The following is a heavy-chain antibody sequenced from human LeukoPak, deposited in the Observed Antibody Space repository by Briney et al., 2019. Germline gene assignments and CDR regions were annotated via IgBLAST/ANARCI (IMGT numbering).Heavy chain of an antibody. J-gene: IGHJ1*01. V-gene: IGHV5-51*01. CDR2: IYPGDSDT. D-gene: IGHD2-15*01. Sequence: GESLKISCKASGYSFTSYWIGWVRQMPGKGLEWMGIIYPGDSDTRYSPSFQGQVTISADKSISTAYLQWSSLKASDTAMYYCANSGEGYCSGGSCYSAGYFQHWGQGTPVTVSS. CDR1: GYSFTSYW. CDR3: ANSGEGYCSGGSCYSAGYFQH.